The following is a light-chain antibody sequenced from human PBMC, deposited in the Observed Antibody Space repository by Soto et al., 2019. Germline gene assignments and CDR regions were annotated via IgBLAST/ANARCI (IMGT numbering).Light chain of an antibody. J-gene: IGLJ1*01. CDR2: EVT. CDR3: SSDTSGSTYV. CDR1: SSDVGGYNY. V-gene: IGLV2-14*01. Sequence: QSALTQPASVSGSPGQSITISCTGTSSDVGGYNYVSWYQQHPGKAPKLMIYEVTNRPSGVSTRFSGSKSGNTASLTISGLQAEDEADYYCSSDTSGSTYVYGTGTKLTVL.